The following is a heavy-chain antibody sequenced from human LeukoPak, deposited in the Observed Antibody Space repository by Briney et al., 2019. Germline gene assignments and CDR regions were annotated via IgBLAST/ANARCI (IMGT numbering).Heavy chain of an antibody. J-gene: IGHJ4*02. CDR3: AKAASNIVVVVAATDY. CDR2: ISGSGGST. CDR1: GFTFSSYA. D-gene: IGHD2-15*01. Sequence: GGSLRLSCAASGFTFSSYAMSWVRQAPGKGLEWVSAISGSGGSTYYADSAKGRFTISRDNSKNTLYLQMNSLGAEDTAVYYCAKAASNIVVVVAATDYWGQGTLVTVSS. V-gene: IGHV3-23*01.